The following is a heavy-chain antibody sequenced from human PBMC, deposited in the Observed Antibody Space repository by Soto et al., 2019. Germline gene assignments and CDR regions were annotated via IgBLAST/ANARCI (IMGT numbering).Heavy chain of an antibody. D-gene: IGHD6-6*01. CDR1: GGSISSYY. V-gene: IGHV4-59*08. Sequence: QVQLQESGPGLVKPSETLSLTCTVSGGSISSYYWSWIRQPPGKGLEWIGYIYYSGSTNYNPSLKTRVTLSVDTSKNQFSLQPSSLTAADTAVYYCARRYGSCFDYWGQGTLVTVSS. J-gene: IGHJ4*02. CDR2: IYYSGST. CDR3: ARRYGSCFDY.